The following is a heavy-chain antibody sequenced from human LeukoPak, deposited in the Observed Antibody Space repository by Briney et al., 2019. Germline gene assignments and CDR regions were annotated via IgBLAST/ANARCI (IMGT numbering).Heavy chain of an antibody. CDR3: AKVRWDNSGWYYLDS. CDR2: ISYNGINE. CDR1: GFTFSSYV. Sequence: GRSLRLSCAASGFTFSSYVMHWVRQAPGKGLEWMAVISYNGINEYYADSVKGRFTISRDNSKSTLLLQMNSLRAEDTAVYYCAKVRWDNSGWYYLDSWGQGTLVTVSS. V-gene: IGHV3-30*18. J-gene: IGHJ4*02. D-gene: IGHD6-19*01.